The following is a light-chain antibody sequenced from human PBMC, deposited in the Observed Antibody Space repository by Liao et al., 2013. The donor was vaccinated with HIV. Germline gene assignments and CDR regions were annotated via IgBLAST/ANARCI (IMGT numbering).Light chain of an antibody. CDR2: YDS. J-gene: IGLJ2*01. CDR3: QAWDSSTVV. Sequence: SYVLTQPPSVSVAPGKTARITCGGNNIGSKSVHWYQQKPGQAPVLVIYYDSDRPSGIPERFSGSNSGNTATLTISGTQPMDEADYYCQAWDSSTVVFGGGTKLTVL. V-gene: IGLV3-21*01. CDR1: NIGSKS.